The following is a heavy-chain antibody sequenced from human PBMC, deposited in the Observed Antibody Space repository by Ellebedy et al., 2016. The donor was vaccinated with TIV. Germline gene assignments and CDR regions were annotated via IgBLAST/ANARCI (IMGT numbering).Heavy chain of an antibody. CDR1: GFTFNTYS. CDR2: ISGSSNYI. D-gene: IGHD3-10*01. V-gene: IGHV3-21*01. J-gene: IGHJ4*02. Sequence: GESLKISCAASGFTFNTYSIDWVRQAPGKGLEWVSSISGSSNYIYYADSVKGRFTISRDNSKNTLYLQMNRLRAGDTAVYYCARDDYHGSGVDYWGQGTLVTVSS. CDR3: ARDDYHGSGVDY.